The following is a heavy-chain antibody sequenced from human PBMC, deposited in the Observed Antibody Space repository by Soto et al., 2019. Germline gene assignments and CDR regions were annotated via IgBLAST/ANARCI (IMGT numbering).Heavy chain of an antibody. CDR3: ATAGNYDSSGRDF. D-gene: IGHD3-22*01. V-gene: IGHV1-18*04. J-gene: IGHJ4*02. CDR1: GFTFNNYA. CDR2: ISANSGNT. Sequence: ASVKVSCKAFGFTFNNYAISWVRQAPGQGLEWMGWISANSGNTNYAQKLQGRVTMTTDTSTSTAYMELRSLRSDDTAVYYCATAGNYDSSGRDFWGQGTLVTVSS.